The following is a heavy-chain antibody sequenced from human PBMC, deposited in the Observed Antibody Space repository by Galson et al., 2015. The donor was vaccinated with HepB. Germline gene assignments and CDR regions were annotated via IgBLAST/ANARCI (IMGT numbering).Heavy chain of an antibody. D-gene: IGHD6-19*01. CDR2: IGTAGDT. V-gene: IGHV3-13*04. CDR1: GFTFSSYD. Sequence: SLRLSCAASGFTFSSYDMHWVRQATGKGLEWVSAIGTAGDTYYPGSVKGRFTISRENAKNSLYLQMNSLRAGDTAVYYCARGFSYSRYSSGWYPAFDIWGQGTMVTVSS. J-gene: IGHJ3*02. CDR3: ARGFSYSRYSSGWYPAFDI.